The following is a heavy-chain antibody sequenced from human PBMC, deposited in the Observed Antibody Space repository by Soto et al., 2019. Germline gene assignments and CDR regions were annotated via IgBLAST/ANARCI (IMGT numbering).Heavy chain of an antibody. CDR3: ARLLWSRGDWFDP. J-gene: IGHJ5*02. CDR2: IYYSGNT. CDR1: GGSISSYY. V-gene: IGHV4-59*08. D-gene: IGHD3-10*01. Sequence: QVQLQESGPGLVKPSETLSLTCTVSGGSISSYYWSWIRQPPGKGLEWIGYIYYSGNTNYNPSLKSRVTISVDTSKNQSSLNLSSVTAADPAVYYCARLLWSRGDWFDPWGQGTLVTVSS.